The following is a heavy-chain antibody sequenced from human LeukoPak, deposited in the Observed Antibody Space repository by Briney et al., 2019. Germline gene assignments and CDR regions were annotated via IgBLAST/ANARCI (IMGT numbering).Heavy chain of an antibody. V-gene: IGHV4-59*01. J-gene: IGHJ4*02. CDR3: AGSITIFGVVDY. CDR1: GGSTSSYY. Sequence: PSETLSLTCTVSGGSTSSYYWSWIRQPPGKGLEWIGYIYYSGSTNYNPSLKSRVTISVDTSKNQFSLKLSSVTAADTAVYYCAGSITIFGVVDYWGQGTLVTVSS. D-gene: IGHD3-3*01. CDR2: IYYSGST.